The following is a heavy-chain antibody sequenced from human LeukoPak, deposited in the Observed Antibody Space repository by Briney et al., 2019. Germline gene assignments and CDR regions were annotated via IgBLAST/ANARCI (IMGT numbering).Heavy chain of an antibody. J-gene: IGHJ4*02. CDR2: IGYDGSNK. CDR3: AKEIYYDSSAFFDY. D-gene: IGHD3-22*01. CDR1: GFSFSSYG. Sequence: PGGSLRLSCAASGFSFSSYGIHWVRQAPGKGLEWVAVIGYDGSNKYYADSVKGRFTISRDNSKNTLHLQMNSLRTEDTAVYFCAKEIYYDSSAFFDYWGQGTLVTVSA. V-gene: IGHV3-30*18.